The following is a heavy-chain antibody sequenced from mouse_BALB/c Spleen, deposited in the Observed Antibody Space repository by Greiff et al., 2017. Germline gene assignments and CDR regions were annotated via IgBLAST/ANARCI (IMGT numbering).Heavy chain of an antibody. J-gene: IGHJ4*01. Sequence: EVKLMESGGGLVKPGGSLKLSCAASGFTFSSYTMSWVRQTPEKRLEWVATISSGGSYTYYPDSVKGRFTISRDNAKNTLYLQMSSLKSEDTAMYYCTRGYYYGSSPYAMDYWGQGTSVTVSS. CDR1: GFTFSSYT. CDR3: TRGYYYGSSPYAMDY. CDR2: ISSGGSYT. D-gene: IGHD1-1*01. V-gene: IGHV5-6-4*01.